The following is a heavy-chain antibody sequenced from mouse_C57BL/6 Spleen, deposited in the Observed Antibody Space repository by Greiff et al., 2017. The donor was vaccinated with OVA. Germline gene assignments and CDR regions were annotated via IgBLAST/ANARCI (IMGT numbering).Heavy chain of an antibody. Sequence: QVQLQQPGAELVKPWASVKVSCKASGYTFTSYWMHWVKQRPGQGLEWIGRIHPSDSDTNYNQKFKGKATLTVDKSSSTAYMQLSSLTSEDSTVYYCAIGNLDPRGYFDYWGQGTTLTVSS. CDR1: GYTFTSYW. V-gene: IGHV1-74*01. CDR3: AIGNLDPRGYFDY. J-gene: IGHJ2*01. CDR2: IHPSDSDT.